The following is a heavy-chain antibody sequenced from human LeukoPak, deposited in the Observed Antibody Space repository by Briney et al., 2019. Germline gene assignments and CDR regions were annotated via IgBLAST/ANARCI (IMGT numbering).Heavy chain of an antibody. CDR1: GGSISSYY. Sequence: SETLSLTCAVSGGSISSYYWSWIRQPAGKGLEWIGRIYTSGSTNYNPSLKSRVTMSVDTSKNQFSLKLSSVTAADTAVYYCARSSPYSSSWFNAFDIWGQGTMVTVSS. V-gene: IGHV4-4*07. J-gene: IGHJ3*02. CDR2: IYTSGST. CDR3: ARSSPYSSSWFNAFDI. D-gene: IGHD6-13*01.